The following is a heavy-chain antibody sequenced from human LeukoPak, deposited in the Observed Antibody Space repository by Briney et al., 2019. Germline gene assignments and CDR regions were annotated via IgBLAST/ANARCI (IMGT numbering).Heavy chain of an antibody. CDR2: INPYTGDA. CDR3: ARGKSGFSP. CDR1: GYTFTENY. V-gene: IGHV1-2*02. D-gene: IGHD3-22*01. Sequence: GASVRVSCKASGYTFTENYIHWVRQAPGHGLEWMGLINPYTGDANYTEKFQGRVTMTRDTSVSTAYMHLSRLRSDDTAVYYCARGKSGFSPWGQGTPVTVSS. J-gene: IGHJ1*01.